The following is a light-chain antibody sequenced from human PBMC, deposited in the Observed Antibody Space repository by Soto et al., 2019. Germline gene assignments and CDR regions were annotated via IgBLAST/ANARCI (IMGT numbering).Light chain of an antibody. V-gene: IGKV1-5*01. J-gene: IGKJ2*01. CDR1: QSISSW. Sequence: DIQMTQSPSTLSASVGDRVTITCRASQSISSWLAWYQQKPGTAPKRLIYDASSLESVVPSRFSGSGSGTEFTLTISSLQPDDFAPYYCQQYNSYSYPFGQGTQLEIK. CDR3: QQYNSYSYP. CDR2: DAS.